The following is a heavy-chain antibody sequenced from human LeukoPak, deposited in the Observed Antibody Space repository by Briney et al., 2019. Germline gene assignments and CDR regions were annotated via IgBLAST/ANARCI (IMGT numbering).Heavy chain of an antibody. Sequence: SETLSLTCAVYGGSFSGYYWSWIRQPPGKGLEWIGEINHSGSTNYNPSLKSRVTISVDTSKNQFSLKLSSVTAADTAVYYCAGTGRLHYMDVWGKGTTVTVSS. CDR3: AGTGRLHYMDV. D-gene: IGHD1-14*01. J-gene: IGHJ6*03. V-gene: IGHV4-34*01. CDR1: GGSFSGYY. CDR2: INHSGST.